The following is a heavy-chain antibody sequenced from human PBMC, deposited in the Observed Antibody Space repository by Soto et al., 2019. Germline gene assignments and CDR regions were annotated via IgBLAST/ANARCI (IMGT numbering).Heavy chain of an antibody. Sequence: HVQLQESGPGLVRPSETLSLTCTVAGVSVSTYYWSWIRQPPGKGLEWIGYIDYSGGPNYTPSLKSRVTRSVDTAKNQLPPRLTSVTDADKAVYYCARVSRAYYDFYNFDYWGQGTLVTVSS. CDR3: ARVSRAYYDFYNFDY. D-gene: IGHD3-3*01. CDR2: IDYSGGP. CDR1: GVSVSTYY. J-gene: IGHJ4*02. V-gene: IGHV4-59*02.